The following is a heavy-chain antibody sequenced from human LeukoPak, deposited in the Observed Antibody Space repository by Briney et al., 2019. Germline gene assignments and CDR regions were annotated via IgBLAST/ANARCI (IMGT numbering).Heavy chain of an antibody. D-gene: IGHD6-6*01. J-gene: IGHJ3*02. CDR2: IYYSGST. CDR3: ARVEGSSFAFDI. Sequence: SETLSLTCTVSGGSISSYYWSWIRQPPGKGLGWIGYIYYSGSTNYNPSLKSRVTISVDTSKNQFSLKLSSVTAADTAVYYCARVEGSSFAFDIWGQGTMVTVSS. V-gene: IGHV4-59*01. CDR1: GGSISSYY.